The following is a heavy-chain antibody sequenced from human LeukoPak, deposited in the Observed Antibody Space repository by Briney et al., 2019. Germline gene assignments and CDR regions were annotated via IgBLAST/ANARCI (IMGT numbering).Heavy chain of an antibody. V-gene: IGHV4-4*07. D-gene: IGHD2-15*01. CDR1: GGSISSYY. CDR3: ARDGNGSRAFDY. J-gene: IGHJ4*02. CDR2: IYSSGSA. Sequence: SETLSLTCTVSGGSISSYYWSWIRQPAGKGLVWIGRIYSSGSANHNPSLRSRVTFSVDKSNNQFSLNLTSVSAADTAVYYCARDGNGSRAFDYWGQGTLVTVSS.